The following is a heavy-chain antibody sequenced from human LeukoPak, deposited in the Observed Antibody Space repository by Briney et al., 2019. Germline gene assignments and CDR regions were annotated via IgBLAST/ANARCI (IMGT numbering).Heavy chain of an antibody. CDR1: GFTLITND. J-gene: IGHJ4*02. Sequence: PGESLRLSCAVSGFTLITNDMTWVRQAPGKGLEWVSVLYSDGNTKYADSVQGRFTISRDNSKNTLYLEMNSLSPDDTGVYYCARGVEPLAANTLAYWGQGTLVTVSS. D-gene: IGHD1-14*01. CDR3: ARGVEPLAANTLAY. V-gene: IGHV3-53*01. CDR2: LYSDGNT.